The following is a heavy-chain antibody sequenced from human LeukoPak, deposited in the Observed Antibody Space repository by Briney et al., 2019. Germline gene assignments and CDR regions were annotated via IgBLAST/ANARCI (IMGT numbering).Heavy chain of an antibody. CDR1: GFTFSSYA. CDR3: AKGGGGITMIVVVITTWDY. CDR2: ISGSGGST. V-gene: IGHV3-23*01. Sequence: GGSLRLSCAASGFTFSSYAMSWVRQAPGKGLEWVSAISGSGGSTYYADSVKGRFTISRDNSKNTLYLQMNSLRAEDTAVYNCAKGGGGITMIVVVITTWDYWGQGTLVTVSS. D-gene: IGHD3-22*01. J-gene: IGHJ4*02.